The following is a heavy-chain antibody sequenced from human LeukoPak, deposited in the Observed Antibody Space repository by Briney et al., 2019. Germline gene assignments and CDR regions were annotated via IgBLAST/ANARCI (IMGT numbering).Heavy chain of an antibody. CDR2: IYHSGST. CDR3: ARETHYGDYVDYFDY. D-gene: IGHD4-17*01. CDR1: GGSISSGGYS. V-gene: IGHV4-30-2*01. Sequence: SQTLSLTCAVSGGSISSGGYSWSWIRQPPGKGLEWIGYIYHSGSTYYNPSLKSRVTISVDRSKNQFSLKLSSVIAADTAVYYCARETHYGDYVDYFDYWGQGTLVTVSS. J-gene: IGHJ4*02.